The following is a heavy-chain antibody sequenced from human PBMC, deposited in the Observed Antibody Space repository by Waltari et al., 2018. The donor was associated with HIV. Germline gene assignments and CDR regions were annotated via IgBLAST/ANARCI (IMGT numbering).Heavy chain of an antibody. J-gene: IGHJ4*02. CDR2: IWYDGSKK. D-gene: IGHD6-13*01. V-gene: IGHV3-33*01. Sequence: QVQLVESGGGVVQHGRSLRLSCATSGCTLSSDGLHWVRQAPGKGLEWVTVIWYDGSKKYYADSVKGRFTISRDNSKNTLYLQMNSLRIEDTAVYYCARKYSSSWGAPFDYWGQGTLVTVSS. CDR3: ARKYSSSWGAPFDY. CDR1: GCTLSSDG.